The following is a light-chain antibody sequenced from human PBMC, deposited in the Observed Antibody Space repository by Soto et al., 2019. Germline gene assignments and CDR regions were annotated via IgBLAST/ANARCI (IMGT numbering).Light chain of an antibody. V-gene: IGLV1-40*01. CDR1: NSNIGTGYD. Sequence: QSVLTQPPSISGAPGQRVTISCTGNNSNIGTGYDVHWYQQLPGTASKCLINGNSNRPSGVPDRFSGSKSGTSASLAITGLQADDEADYYCQSYDISLSVWVFGGGTKLTVL. J-gene: IGLJ3*02. CDR2: GNS. CDR3: QSYDISLSVWV.